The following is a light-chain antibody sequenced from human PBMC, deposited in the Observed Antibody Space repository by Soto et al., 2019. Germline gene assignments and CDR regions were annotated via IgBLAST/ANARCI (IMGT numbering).Light chain of an antibody. CDR2: GAS. V-gene: IGKV3-15*01. CDR1: QSVSSN. J-gene: IGKJ1*01. Sequence: EIVMTQSPATLSVSPGERATLSCRASQSVSSNLAWYQQKPGQAPRLLIYGASTRATGIPARFSGSGSGTKFTLTISSLQSEDFAVYYCQQYNNWLRGTFGQGTKVEIK. CDR3: QQYNNWLRGT.